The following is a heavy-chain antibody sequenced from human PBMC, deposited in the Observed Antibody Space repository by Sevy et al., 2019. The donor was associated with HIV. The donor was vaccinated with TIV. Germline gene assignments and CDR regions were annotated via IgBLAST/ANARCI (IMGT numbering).Heavy chain of an antibody. D-gene: IGHD6-19*01. CDR2: TYPADSNT. CDR1: GHSYTSYW. Sequence: GESLKISCKGSGHSYTSYWIGWVRQMPGKGLEWMGITYPADSNTRYSPSFQGQITISADKSINTAYVKWTSLKASDTAMYYCARTLVSSGWFDGFDIWGQGTMVTVSS. V-gene: IGHV5-51*01. J-gene: IGHJ3*02. CDR3: ARTLVSSGWFDGFDI.